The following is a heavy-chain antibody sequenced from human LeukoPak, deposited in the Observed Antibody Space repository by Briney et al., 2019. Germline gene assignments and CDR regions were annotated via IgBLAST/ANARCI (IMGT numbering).Heavy chain of an antibody. CDR2: INSDGINT. CDR3: ARAYDSSGYSGY. V-gene: IGHV3-74*01. J-gene: IGHJ4*02. D-gene: IGHD3-22*01. Sequence: GGSLRLSCAASGFTFSNYWMHWVRQAPGKGLVWVSRINSDGINTSYADSVKGRFTISRDNAKNTLNLQMNSLRAEDTAVYYCARAYDSSGYSGYWGQGTLVTVSS. CDR1: GFTFSNYW.